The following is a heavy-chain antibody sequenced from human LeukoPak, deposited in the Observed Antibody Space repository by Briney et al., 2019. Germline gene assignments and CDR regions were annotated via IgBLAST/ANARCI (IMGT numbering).Heavy chain of an antibody. CDR1: GYISTNSA. V-gene: IGHV1-3*04. Sequence: GASVKVSCKASGYISTNSAMNWVRQAPGQRLEWMGWINTGNGDTKYSQKFQGRVTITSDTSASTAYMELISLRSEDTAVYYCASRPGIAVAGFDFWGQGTLVTVSS. D-gene: IGHD6-19*01. J-gene: IGHJ4*02. CDR2: INTGNGDT. CDR3: ASRPGIAVAGFDF.